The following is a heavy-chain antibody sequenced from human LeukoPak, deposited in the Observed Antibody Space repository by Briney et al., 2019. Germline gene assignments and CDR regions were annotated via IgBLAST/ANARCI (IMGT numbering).Heavy chain of an antibody. D-gene: IGHD6-19*01. J-gene: IGHJ5*02. Sequence: GASVKVSCKASGYTFTNYAMHWVRQAPGQRPEWMGWINAGKGNTKYSQKFQGRVTMTRNTSISTAYMELSSLRSEDTAVYYCARGGWSFNWFDPWGQGTLVTVSS. CDR3: ARGGWSFNWFDP. CDR1: GYTFTNYA. V-gene: IGHV1-3*01. CDR2: INAGKGNT.